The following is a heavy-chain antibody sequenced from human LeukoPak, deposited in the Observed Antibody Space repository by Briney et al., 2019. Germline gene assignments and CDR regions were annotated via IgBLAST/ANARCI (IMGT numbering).Heavy chain of an antibody. Sequence: GGSLRLSCAASGFTFSSYAMSWVRQAPGKGLEWVSAISGSGGSTYFADSVKGRFTISRDNSKNTLYLQMNSLRAEDTAVYYCAKSDYYDSSGYYLWGQGTLVTVSS. CDR1: GFTFSSYA. CDR3: AKSDYYDSSGYYL. V-gene: IGHV3-23*01. J-gene: IGHJ4*02. D-gene: IGHD3-22*01. CDR2: ISGSGGST.